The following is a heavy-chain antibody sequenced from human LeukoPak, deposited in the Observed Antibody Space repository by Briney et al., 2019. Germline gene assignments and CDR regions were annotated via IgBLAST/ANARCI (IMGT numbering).Heavy chain of an antibody. CDR2: INHSGST. Sequence: EPSETLSLTCTVSGGSISSYYWSWIRQPPGKGLEWIGEINHSGSTNYNPSLKSRVTISVDTSKNQFSLKLSSVTAADTAVYYCARGQKEDIVVVPAALHFDYWGQGTLVTVSS. CDR3: ARGQKEDIVVVPAALHFDY. J-gene: IGHJ4*02. V-gene: IGHV4-34*01. CDR1: GGSISSYY. D-gene: IGHD2-2*02.